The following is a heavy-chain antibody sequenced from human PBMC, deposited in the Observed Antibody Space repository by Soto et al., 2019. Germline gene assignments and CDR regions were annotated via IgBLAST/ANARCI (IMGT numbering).Heavy chain of an antibody. Sequence: VGSLRLSCAGSGFMFSSFAMTWVRQAPGKGLEWVSTTRSNGEHTYYADSVKGRFTVSRDNSKNTLFLEMSSLRAEDSAIYYCAKDSKSVSVSAARVYGMDVWGQGTTVTVSS. D-gene: IGHD2-2*01. J-gene: IGHJ6*02. CDR2: TRSNGEHT. CDR1: GFMFSSFA. V-gene: IGHV3-23*01. CDR3: AKDSKSVSVSAARVYGMDV.